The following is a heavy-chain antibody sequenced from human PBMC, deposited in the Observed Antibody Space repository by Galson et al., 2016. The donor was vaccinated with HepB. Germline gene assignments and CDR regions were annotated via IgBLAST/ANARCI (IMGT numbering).Heavy chain of an antibody. CDR2: ISGSGVVI. D-gene: IGHD3-10*01. J-gene: IGHJ4*02. Sequence: SLRLSCAASGFSITIDAMSWVRQAPGKGLEWVSGISGSGVVIYYADSVKGRFTISRDNSKNVLYLQMNSPRGDDTARYYCAKGGPGSGSFWAGNWGQGILVTVSS. CDR3: AKGGPGSGSFWAGN. V-gene: IGHV3-23*01. CDR1: GFSITIDA.